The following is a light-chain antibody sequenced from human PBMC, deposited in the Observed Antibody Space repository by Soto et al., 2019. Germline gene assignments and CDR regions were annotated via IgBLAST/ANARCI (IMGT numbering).Light chain of an antibody. CDR3: QQHNNYWT. CDR1: QNINSD. CDR2: RAS. V-gene: IGKV1-5*03. Sequence: DVQMTQSPSTLSASVGDRVTITCRASQNINSDLAWYQQKPGKAPQLLIYRASSLESGVPSRFSGSGSGTEFTLTITSLQPDGFATYYCQQHNNYWTFGHGTRVDIK. J-gene: IGKJ1*01.